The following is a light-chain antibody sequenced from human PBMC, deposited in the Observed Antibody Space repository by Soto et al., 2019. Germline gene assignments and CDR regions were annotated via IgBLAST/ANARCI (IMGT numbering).Light chain of an antibody. CDR3: QQHGSSPWT. CDR2: GAS. J-gene: IGKJ1*01. Sequence: ENVLTQSPGTLSLSPGESATLSCKASQSVSSTYLAWFQQKPGQPPTLLIYGASSRATGIPDRFSGSGSGTDFSLTISRLEPEDFAVYYCQQHGSSPWTFGQGTKVDIK. V-gene: IGKV3-20*01. CDR1: QSVSSTY.